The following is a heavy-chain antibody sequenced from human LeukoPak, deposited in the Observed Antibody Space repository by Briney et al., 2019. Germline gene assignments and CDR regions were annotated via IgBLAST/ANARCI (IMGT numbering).Heavy chain of an antibody. J-gene: IGHJ4*02. Sequence: GGSLRLSCAASGFTFSSYAMSWVRQAPGKGLEWVSAISGSGGSTYYADSVEGRFTISRDNSKNTLYLQMNSLRAEDTAVYYCAKDDRLSSGYGSSDYWGQGTLVTVSS. CDR1: GFTFSSYA. CDR2: ISGSGGST. D-gene: IGHD3-10*01. CDR3: AKDDRLSSGYGSSDY. V-gene: IGHV3-23*01.